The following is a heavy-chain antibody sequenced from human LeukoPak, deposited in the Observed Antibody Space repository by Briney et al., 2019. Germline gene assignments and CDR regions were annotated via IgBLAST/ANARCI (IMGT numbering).Heavy chain of an antibody. D-gene: IGHD5-12*01. Sequence: PGGSLRLSCIASGFNFSNYAMNWVRQAPGRGLEWVSYISSSSSTIYHADSVKGRFTISRDSAKNSLTLQMNSLRAEDTALYYCVRVGSIFDLWGRGTLVAVSS. CDR2: ISSSSSTI. J-gene: IGHJ2*01. CDR1: GFNFSNYA. CDR3: VRVGSIFDL. V-gene: IGHV3-48*01.